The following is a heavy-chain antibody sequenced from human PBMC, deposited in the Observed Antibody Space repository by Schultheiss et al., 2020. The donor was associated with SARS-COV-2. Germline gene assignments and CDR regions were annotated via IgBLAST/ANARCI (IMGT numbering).Heavy chain of an antibody. D-gene: IGHD3-22*01. CDR1: GGTFSSSA. Sequence: SVKVSCKASGGTFSSSAISWVRQAPGQGLEWMGGIIPIFGTANYAQKFQGRVTITADESTSTAYMELSSLRSEDTAVYYCARAGDSSGYTAYYYYYGMDVWGQGTTVTVSS. J-gene: IGHJ6*02. CDR3: ARAGDSSGYTAYYYYYGMDV. V-gene: IGHV1-69*13. CDR2: IIPIFGTA.